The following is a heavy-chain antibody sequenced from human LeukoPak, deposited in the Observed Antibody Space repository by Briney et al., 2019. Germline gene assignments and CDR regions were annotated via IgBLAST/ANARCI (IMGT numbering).Heavy chain of an antibody. V-gene: IGHV4-39*01. J-gene: IGHJ4*02. D-gene: IGHD2-21*01. CDR1: GGSINSSNPY. CDR3: ARHIQGTNVCDY. CDR2: LSYDGNT. Sequence: PSETLSLTCSVSGGSINSSNPYWGWIRQPPGKGLEWIGTLSYDGNTFYNPSLKSRITISVDTSKSQFSLRLSSVTAADTALYYCARHIQGTNVCDYWGQGTLVTVPS.